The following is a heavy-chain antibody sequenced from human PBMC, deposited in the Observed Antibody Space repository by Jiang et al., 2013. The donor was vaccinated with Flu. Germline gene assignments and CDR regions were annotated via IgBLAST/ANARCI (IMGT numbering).Heavy chain of an antibody. V-gene: IGHV3-48*02. CDR2: ITSSGSTI. Sequence: QWISYITSSGSTIYYADSVKGRFTISRDNARNSLYLQMNSLRDEDTAVYYCARGCTSSSCYYGDYWGQGTLVTVSS. D-gene: IGHD2-2*01. J-gene: IGHJ4*02. CDR3: ARGCTSSSCYYGDY.